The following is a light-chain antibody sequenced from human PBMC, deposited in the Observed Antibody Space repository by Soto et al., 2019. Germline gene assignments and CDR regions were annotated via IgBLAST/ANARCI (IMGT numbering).Light chain of an antibody. CDR1: SRDVGVYNY. CDR2: EVT. Sequence: QSALTQPASVSGSPGQSITISCAGTSRDVGVYNYVSWYQQHPGKAPQLMIYEVTNRPSGVSNRFSGSKSGSTASLTISGLQAEDEADYYCTSYTGTSSPWVFGGGTKLTVL. V-gene: IGLV2-14*01. CDR3: TSYTGTSSPWV. J-gene: IGLJ3*02.